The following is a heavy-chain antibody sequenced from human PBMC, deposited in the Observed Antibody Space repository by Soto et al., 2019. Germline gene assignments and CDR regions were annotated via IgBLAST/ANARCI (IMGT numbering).Heavy chain of an antibody. CDR1: GFKVGSSY. CDR2: IVSGGST. V-gene: IGHV3-53*01. CDR3: ATDSRNVGIGYFDS. D-gene: IGHD1-26*01. J-gene: IGHJ4*02. Sequence: VGSLRLCCAASGFKVGSSYVTWVRQAPGEGLEWVSVIVSGGSTHYADSVTGRFTVSRDVSNNTVYLHMSSLRAEDTAVYFCATDSRNVGIGYFDSWGLGTMGTFSA.